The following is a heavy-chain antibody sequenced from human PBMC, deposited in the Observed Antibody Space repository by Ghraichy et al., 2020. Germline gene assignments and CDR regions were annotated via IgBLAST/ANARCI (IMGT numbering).Heavy chain of an antibody. J-gene: IGHJ6*02. CDR1: GFTFSSYA. V-gene: IGHV3-23*01. CDR3: AKCPATTYYYYYGMDV. Sequence: LSLTCAASGFTFSSYAMSWVRQAPGKGLEWVSAISGSGGSTYYADSVKGRFTISRDNSKNTLYLQMNSLRAEDTAVYYCAKCPATTYYYYYGMDVWGQGTTVTVSS. D-gene: IGHD4-11*01. CDR2: ISGSGGST.